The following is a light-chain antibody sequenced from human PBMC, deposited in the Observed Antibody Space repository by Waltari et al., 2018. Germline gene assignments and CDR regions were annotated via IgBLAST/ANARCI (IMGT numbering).Light chain of an antibody. J-gene: IGLJ1*01. CDR2: KDN. Sequence: SYELTQPPPVSVSPGQTARITCSAIAVPNHYGNWYQQKPGKSPVVVIYKDNKRPSGIPERFSGSSSGTTVTLTISGVQAEDEADYYCQSADSSGSYEVFGTGTKVSVL. CDR3: QSADSSGSYEV. V-gene: IGLV3-25*03. CDR1: AVPNHY.